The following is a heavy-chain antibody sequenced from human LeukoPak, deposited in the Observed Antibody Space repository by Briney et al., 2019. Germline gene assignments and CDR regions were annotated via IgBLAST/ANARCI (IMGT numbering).Heavy chain of an antibody. CDR3: ARNVLRYFDWLPRQDY. J-gene: IGHJ4*02. CDR2: ISAYNGNT. CDR1: GYTFTING. D-gene: IGHD3-9*01. Sequence: ASVKVSCKASGYTFTINGISWVRQAPGQGPEWMGWISAYNGNTNYAQKLQGRVTMTTDTSTSTAYMELRSLRSDDTAVYYCARNVLRYFDWLPRQDYWGQGTLVTVSS. V-gene: IGHV1-18*01.